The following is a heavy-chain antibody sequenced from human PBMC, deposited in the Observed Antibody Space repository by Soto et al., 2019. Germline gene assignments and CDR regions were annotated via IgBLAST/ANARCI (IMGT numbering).Heavy chain of an antibody. CDR3: ARDSCSSTSCYVGEYDAFDI. D-gene: IGHD2-2*01. J-gene: IGHJ3*02. CDR1: GFTFSSYG. V-gene: IGHV3-33*01. CDR2: IWYDGSNK. Sequence: GGSLRLSCAASGFTFSSYGMHWVRQAPGKGLEWVAVIWYDGSNKYYADSVKGRFTISRDNSKNTLYLQMNSLRAEDAAVYYCARDSCSSTSCYVGEYDAFDIWGQGTMVTVSS.